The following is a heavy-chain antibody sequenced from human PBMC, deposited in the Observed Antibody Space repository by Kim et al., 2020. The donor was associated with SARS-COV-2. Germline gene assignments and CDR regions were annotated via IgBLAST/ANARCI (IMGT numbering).Heavy chain of an antibody. CDR3: ARVPEPYILLMVYARYGMDV. D-gene: IGHD2-8*01. CDR1: GGSFSGYY. J-gene: IGHJ6*02. Sequence: SETLSLTCAVYGGSFSGYYWSWIRQPPGKGLEWIGEINHSGSTNYNPSLKSRVTISVDTSKNQFSLKLSSVTAADTAVYYCARVPEPYILLMVYARYGMDVWGQGTTVTVSS. CDR2: INHSGST. V-gene: IGHV4-34*01.